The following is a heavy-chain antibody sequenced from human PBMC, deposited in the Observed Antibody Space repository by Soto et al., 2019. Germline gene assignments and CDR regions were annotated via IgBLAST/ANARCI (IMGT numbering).Heavy chain of an antibody. CDR3: ARQYCSGTSCYWYFDF. CDR1: GYQFTGSY. CDR2: INPDTGST. V-gene: IGHV1-2*02. D-gene: IGHD2-2*01. Sequence: QVRLVQSGADVQRPGASMNISCQASGYQFTGSYLHWVRRAPGHGLQWMGMINPDTGSTTYAEPFKERVTMTTDKSAGTVFLGLGRLTSDDTATYYCARQYCSGTSCYWYFDFWGQGTFVSVSS. J-gene: IGHJ4*02.